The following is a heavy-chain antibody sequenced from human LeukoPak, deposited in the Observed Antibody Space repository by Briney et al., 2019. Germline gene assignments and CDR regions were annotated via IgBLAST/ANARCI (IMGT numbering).Heavy chain of an antibody. CDR1: GGTSLTYA. D-gene: IGHD3-16*01. CDR2: IIPAISRT. CDR3: TRVDDSNLVSDAFDV. V-gene: IGHV1-69*11. J-gene: IGHJ3*01. Sequence: SVKVSCKPSGGTSLTYATNWVRQVPGQGLEWMGRIIPAISRTDYAYNFEDRVTITADDSATTAYLEVTNLRPEDTAMYYCTRVDDSNLVSDAFDVWGQGTMVTVSS.